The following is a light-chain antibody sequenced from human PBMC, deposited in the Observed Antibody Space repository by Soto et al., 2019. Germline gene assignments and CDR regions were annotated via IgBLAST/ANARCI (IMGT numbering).Light chain of an antibody. CDR3: QQYGSSPTT. CDR2: AAS. Sequence: EIVLTQSPGTLSLSPGERATLSCRASQSVTSSYLAWCQQKPGQAPRLLIYAASSRATGLPDRFSGSGSGTDFALTISRLEPEDFAVYFCQQYGSSPTTFGHGTKVEIK. CDR1: QSVTSSY. J-gene: IGKJ1*01. V-gene: IGKV3-20*01.